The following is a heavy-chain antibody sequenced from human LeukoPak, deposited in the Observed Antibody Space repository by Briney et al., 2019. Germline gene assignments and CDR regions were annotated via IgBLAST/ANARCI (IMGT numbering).Heavy chain of an antibody. Sequence: SETLSLTCTVSGGSISSYYWSWIRQPPGKGLEWIGYIYYSGSTNYNPSLKSRVTISVDTSKNQISLKLSSVTAADTAVYYCASQRFGMGYYYYYMDVWGKGTTVTISS. D-gene: IGHD3-10*01. CDR3: ASQRFGMGYYYYYMDV. CDR2: IYYSGST. CDR1: GGSISSYY. V-gene: IGHV4-59*01. J-gene: IGHJ6*03.